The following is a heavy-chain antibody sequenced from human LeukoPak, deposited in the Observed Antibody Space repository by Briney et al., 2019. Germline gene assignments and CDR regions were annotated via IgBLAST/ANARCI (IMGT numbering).Heavy chain of an antibody. Sequence: PSETLSLTCGVHGESLNDYYWSWIRQSPGKGLEWIGEITHNGSTTFNPSLESRLTISVDTSKNQFSLKLTSVTAADASVYFCARGFCRGESCYSGEYFQYWGQGTLVTVSS. CDR1: GESLNDYY. V-gene: IGHV4-34*01. CDR2: ITHNGST. CDR3: ARGFCRGESCYSGEYFQY. J-gene: IGHJ1*01. D-gene: IGHD2-15*01.